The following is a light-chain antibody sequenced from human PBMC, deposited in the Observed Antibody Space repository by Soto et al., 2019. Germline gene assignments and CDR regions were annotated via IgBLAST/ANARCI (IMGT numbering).Light chain of an antibody. J-gene: IGKJ1*01. CDR3: QKYNSAPQT. V-gene: IGKV1-27*01. CDR1: PGISNY. Sequence: DIQMTQSPSSLSASVGDRVTITCRASPGISNYLAWSQQKPGKVPKLRIYAASTLQSGVPPRFSGSGSVTDFTLTISSLQPEDVATSYCQKYNSAPQTFGQGTKVEIK. CDR2: AAS.